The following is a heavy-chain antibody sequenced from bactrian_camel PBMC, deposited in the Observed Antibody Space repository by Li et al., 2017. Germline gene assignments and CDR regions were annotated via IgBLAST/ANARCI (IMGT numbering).Heavy chain of an antibody. V-gene: IGHV3S53*01. CDR2: LAGDGSS. CDR3: AADRRRHGPPSLRPGDYSV. D-gene: IGHD2*01. Sequence: HVQLVESGGGSVQAGGSLRLSCEVSGITEGTNCIGWFRQAPGKEREGVASLAGDGSSIYANSLKGRFSISKDNARNWLDLQMDSLEPGDTARYYCAADRRRHGPPSLRPGDYSVWGQGTQVTVS. J-gene: IGHJ4*01. CDR1: GITEGTNC.